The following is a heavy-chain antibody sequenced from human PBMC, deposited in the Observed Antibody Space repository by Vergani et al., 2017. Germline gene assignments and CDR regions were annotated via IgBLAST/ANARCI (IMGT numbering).Heavy chain of an antibody. CDR1: GGTFSSYA. V-gene: IGHV1-69*13. CDR3: AFTMVRGVSHGYFDY. Sequence: QVQLVQSGAEVKKPGSSVTVFCKASGGTFSSYAISWVRQGTGQGLEWMGGIIPIFGTANYAQKFQGRVTITADESTSTAYMELSSLRSEDTAVYYCAFTMVRGVSHGYFDYWGQGTLVTVSS. J-gene: IGHJ4*02. D-gene: IGHD3-10*01. CDR2: IIPIFGTA.